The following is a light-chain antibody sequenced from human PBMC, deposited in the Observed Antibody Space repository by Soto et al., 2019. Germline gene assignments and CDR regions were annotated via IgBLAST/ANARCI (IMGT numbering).Light chain of an antibody. CDR3: QSHYSSLSGYV. CDR1: SSNIGAGYD. CDR2: GNS. J-gene: IGLJ1*01. V-gene: IGLV1-40*01. Sequence: QPVLTQPPSVSGAPGQGGTISCAGSSSNIGAGYDVHWYQQLPGTAPKLLIYGNSNRPSGVPDRFSGSKSGSSASLAITGCHSDAAADYYCQSHYSSLSGYVFGTGTKLTFL.